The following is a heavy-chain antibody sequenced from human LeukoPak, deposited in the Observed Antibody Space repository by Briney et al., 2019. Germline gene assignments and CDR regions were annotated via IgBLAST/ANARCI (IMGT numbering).Heavy chain of an antibody. D-gene: IGHD2-8*02. Sequence: GGSLRLSRAASGFTFSNYAMTWVRQAPGKGLEWVSGISGGGGNTYYADSVKGRFTISRDNSKKTVHLKMSSLRAEDTAVYYCAKGGRDTGGNWFDPWGQGTLVTVSS. CDR3: AKGGRDTGGNWFDP. CDR1: GFTFSNYA. J-gene: IGHJ5*02. CDR2: ISGGGGNT. V-gene: IGHV3-23*01.